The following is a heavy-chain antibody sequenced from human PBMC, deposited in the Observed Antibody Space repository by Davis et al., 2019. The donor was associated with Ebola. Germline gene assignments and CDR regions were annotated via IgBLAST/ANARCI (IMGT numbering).Heavy chain of an antibody. CDR2: IYHSGST. CDR1: SGSISSSNW. Sequence: MPSETLSLTCAVSSGSISSSNWWTWVRQPPGKGPEWIGGIYHSGSTYYNPSLKSRVTISVEKSKNQFSLKLTSVTAADTAMEFCVGILGGCSSTSCFFDPWGQGTLVTVSS. V-gene: IGHV4-4*02. J-gene: IGHJ5*02. CDR3: VGILGGCSSTSCFFDP. D-gene: IGHD2-2*01.